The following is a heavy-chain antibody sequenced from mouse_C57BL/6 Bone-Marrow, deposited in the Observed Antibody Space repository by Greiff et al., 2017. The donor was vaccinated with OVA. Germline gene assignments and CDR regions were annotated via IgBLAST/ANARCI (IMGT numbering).Heavy chain of an antibody. CDR3: ARECSYYGSSYYFDY. Sequence: QVQLQQSGPELVKPGASVKLSCKASGYTFTSYDINWVKQRPGQGLEWIGWIYPRDGSTKYNEKFKGKATVTVDTFSSTAYMELHSLTSEDSAVYFCARECSYYGSSYYFDYWGQGATLTVSS. V-gene: IGHV1-85*01. CDR1: GYTFTSYD. J-gene: IGHJ2*01. CDR2: IYPRDGST. D-gene: IGHD1-1*01.